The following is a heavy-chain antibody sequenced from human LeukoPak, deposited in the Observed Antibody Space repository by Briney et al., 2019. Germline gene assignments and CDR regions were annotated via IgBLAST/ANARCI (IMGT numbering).Heavy chain of an antibody. Sequence: GGSLRLSCAASGFTFSSYGMHWVRQAPGKGLEWVAVISYDGSNKYYADSVKGRFTISRDNSKNTLYLQMNSLRAEDTAMYYCAKDGGYSSGWYGGWFDPWGQGTLVTVSS. CDR2: ISYDGSNK. J-gene: IGHJ5*02. CDR1: GFTFSSYG. CDR3: AKDGGYSSGWYGGWFDP. V-gene: IGHV3-30*18. D-gene: IGHD6-19*01.